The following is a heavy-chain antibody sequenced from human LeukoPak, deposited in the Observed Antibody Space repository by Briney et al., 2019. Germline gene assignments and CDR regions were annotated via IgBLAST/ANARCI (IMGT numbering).Heavy chain of an antibody. Sequence: SETLSVTCAVYGGSFSGYYWSWIRQPPGKGLEWIGEINHSGSTNYNPSLKSRVTISVDTSKNQFSLKLSSVTAADTAVYYCARAARTYCSSTSCMAGFDYWGQGTLVTVSS. CDR2: INHSGST. V-gene: IGHV4-34*01. J-gene: IGHJ4*02. CDR3: ARAARTYCSSTSCMAGFDY. D-gene: IGHD2-2*01. CDR1: GGSFSGYY.